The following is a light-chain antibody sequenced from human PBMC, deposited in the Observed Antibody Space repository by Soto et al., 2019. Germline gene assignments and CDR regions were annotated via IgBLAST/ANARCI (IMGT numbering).Light chain of an antibody. Sequence: QSVLTQPPSASGSAGQSVTISCTGTSTDFGGYNYVSWYQQHPGKAPKLMIYEVSKRPSGVPDRFSGSKSGNTASLTVSGLQAEDEADYYCSSYAGNNIHYVFGTGTKLTVL. CDR2: EVS. CDR3: SSYAGNNIHYV. J-gene: IGLJ1*01. CDR1: STDFGGYNY. V-gene: IGLV2-8*01.